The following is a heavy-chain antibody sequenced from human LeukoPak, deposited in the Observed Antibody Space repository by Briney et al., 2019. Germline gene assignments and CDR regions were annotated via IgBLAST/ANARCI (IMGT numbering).Heavy chain of an antibody. CDR3: ARVRYCSSNSCPEGYGMDV. CDR2: ISGGGSII. CDR1: GFPFSTYE. D-gene: IGHD2-2*01. J-gene: IGHJ6*02. V-gene: IGHV3-48*03. Sequence: GGSLRLSCAASGFPFSTYEMNWVRQAPGKGLEWVLFISGGGSIILYADSVRGRFTISRDNAKNSLYLQMNSLRAEDTAVYYCARVRYCSSNSCPEGYGMDVWGQGTTVTVSS.